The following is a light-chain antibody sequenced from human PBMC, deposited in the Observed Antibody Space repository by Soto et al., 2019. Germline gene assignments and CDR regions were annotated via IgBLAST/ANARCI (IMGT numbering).Light chain of an antibody. Sequence: EIVMTQSPATLSVSPGERATLSCRASQSVSRNLAWYQQRPGRAPRLLIYDASTRATDIPARFSGSRSGTEFTLTINSLQSEDFAVYYCHQYNNWPLYTFGQGTKLEIK. J-gene: IGKJ2*01. CDR3: HQYNNWPLYT. V-gene: IGKV3-15*01. CDR2: DAS. CDR1: QSVSRN.